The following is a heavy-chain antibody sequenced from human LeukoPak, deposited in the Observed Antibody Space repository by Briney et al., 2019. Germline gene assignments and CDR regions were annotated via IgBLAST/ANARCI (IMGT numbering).Heavy chain of an antibody. D-gene: IGHD2-2*01. Sequence: GGAPEISFQGSGCRFTSYWISWVRQMPGKGLEWMGRIDPSDSYTNYSPSFQGHVTISADKSISTAYLQWSSLKASDTAMYYCARLTVVVPAAHYYYYGMDVWGKGTTVTVSS. CDR1: GCRFTSYW. CDR3: ARLTVVVPAAHYYYYGMDV. J-gene: IGHJ6*04. CDR2: IDPSDSYT. V-gene: IGHV5-10-1*01.